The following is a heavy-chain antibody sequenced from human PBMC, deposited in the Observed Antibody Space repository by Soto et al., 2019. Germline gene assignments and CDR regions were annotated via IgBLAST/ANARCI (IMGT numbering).Heavy chain of an antibody. CDR2: IIPYYNTL. D-gene: IGHD6-13*01. Sequence: QAQVVQSGAEVRKPGSSVKLTCKASEGTFNSYAIAWVRQAPGQGLEWMGGIIPYYNTLNYAQKFQDRVTITADDSTNTVYMELSSLRSDDTAVYFCASGASRWYPYFFDSWAQGTLVTVSS. J-gene: IGHJ4*02. CDR3: ASGASRWYPYFFDS. V-gene: IGHV1-69*01. CDR1: EGTFNSYA.